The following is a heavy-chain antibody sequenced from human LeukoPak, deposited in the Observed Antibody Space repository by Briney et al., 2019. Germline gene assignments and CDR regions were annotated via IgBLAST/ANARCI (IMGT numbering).Heavy chain of an antibody. V-gene: IGHV3-23*01. Sequence: GGSLRLSCVGSGFTFRSHAMSWVRQAPEKGLEFVSGIYENGGTTYYADSVKARFSISRDNSKNTLYLQMDSLRGEDTAVYYCAKDFRIGYSAHFDYWGQGALVTVSS. CDR3: AKDFRIGYSAHFDY. CDR2: IYENGGTT. CDR1: GFTFRSHA. D-gene: IGHD2-21*01. J-gene: IGHJ4*02.